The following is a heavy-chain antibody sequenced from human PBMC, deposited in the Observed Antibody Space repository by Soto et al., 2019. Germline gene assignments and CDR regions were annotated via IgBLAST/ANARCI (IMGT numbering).Heavy chain of an antibody. CDR2: IYYSGYT. Sequence: QVQLQESGPGLVKPSQTLSLTCTVSGGSNISGGYYWNWIRQHPGKGLEWIGYIYYSGYTYYNPSLKSRVTISVDTSKNQFSLKLSSVTAADTAVYYCAREPSIWGQGTLVTVSS. J-gene: IGHJ4*02. V-gene: IGHV4-31*03. CDR1: GGSNISGGYY. CDR3: AREPSI.